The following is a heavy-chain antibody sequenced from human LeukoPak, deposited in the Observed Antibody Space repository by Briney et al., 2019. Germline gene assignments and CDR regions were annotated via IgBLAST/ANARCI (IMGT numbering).Heavy chain of an antibody. J-gene: IGHJ5*02. CDR3: ARVSSSGSLVP. Sequence: SETLSLTCTVSGGSISSYYWSWIRQPPGKGLEWIGYIYYSGSTNYNPSLKSRVTISVDTSKNQFSLKLSSVTAADTAVYYRARVSSSGSLVPWGQGTLVTVSS. D-gene: IGHD6-19*01. CDR1: GGSISSYY. V-gene: IGHV4-59*12. CDR2: IYYSGST.